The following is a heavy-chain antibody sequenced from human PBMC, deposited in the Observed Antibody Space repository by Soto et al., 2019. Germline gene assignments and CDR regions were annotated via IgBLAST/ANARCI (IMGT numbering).Heavy chain of an antibody. D-gene: IGHD3-10*01. Sequence: GGSLRLSCAASGFTFSGYGMHWVRQSPGKGLEWVAVIWYDGSNKYYADSVKGRFTISRDNSKNTLYMQMNSLRAEDTAVYYCARGSLRAGAFDFWGQGTMVTVSS. CDR1: GFTFSGYG. CDR3: ARGSLRAGAFDF. J-gene: IGHJ3*01. V-gene: IGHV3-33*01. CDR2: IWYDGSNK.